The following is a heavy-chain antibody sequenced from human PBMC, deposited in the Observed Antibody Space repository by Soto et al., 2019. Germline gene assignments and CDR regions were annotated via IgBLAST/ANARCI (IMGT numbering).Heavy chain of an antibody. CDR1: GFTFSSYS. Sequence: EVQLVESGGGLVQPGGSLRLSCAASGFTFSSYSMNWVHQAPGKGLEWVSYISSSSSTIYYADSVKGRFTISRDNAKNSLYLQMNSLRAEDTAVYYCARAGRPYYDILTGYIREYYYYMDVWGKGTTVTVSS. V-gene: IGHV3-48*01. J-gene: IGHJ6*03. CDR3: ARAGRPYYDILTGYIREYYYYMDV. CDR2: ISSSSSTI. D-gene: IGHD3-9*01.